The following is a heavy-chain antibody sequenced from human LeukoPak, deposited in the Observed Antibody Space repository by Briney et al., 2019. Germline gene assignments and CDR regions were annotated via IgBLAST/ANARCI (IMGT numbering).Heavy chain of an antibody. V-gene: IGHV4-39*07. D-gene: IGHD1-26*01. CDR1: GGSISSSSYY. CDR3: ARSRNSGAYGS. CDR2: IYYSGST. Sequence: PSETLSLTCTVSGGSISSSSYYWGWIRQPPGKGLEWIGSIYYSGSTYYNPSLKSRVTISVDRSKNQFSLKLSSVTAADTAVYYCARSRNSGAYGSWGQGTLVTVSS. J-gene: IGHJ5*02.